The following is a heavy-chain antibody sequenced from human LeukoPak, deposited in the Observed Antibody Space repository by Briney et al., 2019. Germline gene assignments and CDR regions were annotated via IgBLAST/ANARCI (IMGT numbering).Heavy chain of an antibody. CDR2: INHSGST. CDR1: GGSFSGYY. J-gene: IGHJ3*02. CDR3: VRGVGDIVVVPAANAFDI. Sequence: SETLSLTCAVYGGSFSGYYWSWIRQPPGKGLEWIGEINHSGSTNYNPSLKSRVTISVDTSKNQFSLKLSSVTAADTAVYYCVRGVGDIVVVPAANAFDIWGQGTMVTVSS. D-gene: IGHD2-2*01. V-gene: IGHV4-34*01.